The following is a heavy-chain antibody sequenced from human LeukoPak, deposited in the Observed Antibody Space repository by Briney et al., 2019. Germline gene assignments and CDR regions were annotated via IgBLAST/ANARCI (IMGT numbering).Heavy chain of an antibody. CDR2: ISTYNGNT. J-gene: IGHJ4*02. CDR1: VYTFTIYG. V-gene: IGHV1-18*01. CDR3: ARLRGYSDGPEDY. Sequence: ASVKVSRKSSVYTFTIYGISWVRHAPAQGLEWMGWISTYNGNTNYAQKLQGRVTMTTDTSTTTAYMELRSLRSDDAAVYYCARLRGYSDGPEDYWGQGTLVTVSS. D-gene: IGHD5-18*01.